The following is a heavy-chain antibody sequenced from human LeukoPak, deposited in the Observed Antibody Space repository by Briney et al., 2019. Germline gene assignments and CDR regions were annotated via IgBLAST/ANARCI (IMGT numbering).Heavy chain of an antibody. CDR3: ARHSFPIVVVTAELDP. D-gene: IGHD2-21*02. Sequence: PGGSLRLSCAASGFTFSSYAMHWVRQAPGKGLEWVAVISYDGSNIYYADSVKGRFTISRDNSKNTLYLQMNSLRAEDTAVYYCARHSFPIVVVTAELDPWGQGTLVTVSS. CDR2: ISYDGSNI. J-gene: IGHJ5*02. V-gene: IGHV3-30-3*01. CDR1: GFTFSSYA.